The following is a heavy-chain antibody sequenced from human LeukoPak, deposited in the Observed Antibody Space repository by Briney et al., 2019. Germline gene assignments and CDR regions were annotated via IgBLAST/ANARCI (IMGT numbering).Heavy chain of an antibody. CDR2: ISSSGSTI. CDR3: AREYYDSSGYYYFDY. V-gene: IGHV3-11*04. CDR1: GFTFSDYY. D-gene: IGHD3-22*01. J-gene: IGHJ4*02. Sequence: GGSLRLSCAASGFTFSDYYMSWIRQAPGKGLEWVSYISSSGSTIYYADSVKCRFTISRDDAKNSLYLQMNSLRAEDTAVYYCAREYYDSSGYYYFDYWGQGTLVTVSS.